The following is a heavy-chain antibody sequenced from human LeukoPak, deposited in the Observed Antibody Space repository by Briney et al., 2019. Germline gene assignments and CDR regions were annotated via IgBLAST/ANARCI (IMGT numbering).Heavy chain of an antibody. CDR2: INPSGGST. V-gene: IGHV1-46*01. Sequence: ASVKVSCKASGYTFTSYYMHWVRQAPGQGLEWMGIINPSGGSTSYAQKFQGRVTMTRDTSTSTVYMELSSPRSEDTAVYYCAIYYYDSSGYYFPRETDYWGQGTLVTVSS. CDR1: GYTFTSYY. J-gene: IGHJ4*02. CDR3: AIYYYDSSGYYFPRETDY. D-gene: IGHD3-22*01.